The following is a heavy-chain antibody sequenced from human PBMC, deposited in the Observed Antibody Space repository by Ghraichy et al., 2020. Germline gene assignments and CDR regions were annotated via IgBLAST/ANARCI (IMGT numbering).Heavy chain of an antibody. CDR2: IYPGDSDT. Sequence: GGSLRLSCKGSGYSFTSYWIGWVRQMPGKGLEWMGIIYPGDSDTRYSPSFQGQVTISADKSISTAYLQWSSLKASDTAMYYCARGLYYYGSGSYGMDVWGQGTTVTVSS. CDR1: GYSFTSYW. J-gene: IGHJ6*02. V-gene: IGHV5-51*01. D-gene: IGHD3-10*01. CDR3: ARGLYYYGSGSYGMDV.